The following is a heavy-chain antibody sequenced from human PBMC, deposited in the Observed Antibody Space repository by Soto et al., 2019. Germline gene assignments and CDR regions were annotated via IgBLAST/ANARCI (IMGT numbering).Heavy chain of an antibody. Sequence: EVQLVESGGGLVQPGRSLRLSCAASGFTFDDYAMHWVRQAPGKGLEWVSGISWNSGSIGYADSVKGRFTISRDNAKNSLYLQMNSLRAEDTALYYCAKGGRGCGWTEYFQHWGQGTLVTVSS. CDR3: AKGGRGCGWTEYFQH. D-gene: IGHD6-19*01. CDR2: ISWNSGSI. J-gene: IGHJ1*01. V-gene: IGHV3-9*01. CDR1: GFTFDDYA.